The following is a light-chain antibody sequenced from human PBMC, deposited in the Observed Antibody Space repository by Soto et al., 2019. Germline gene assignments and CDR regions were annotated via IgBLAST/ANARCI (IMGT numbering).Light chain of an antibody. Sequence: EIQLTQSPSFLSASVGDRVTITCRASQGIRSYLAWYQQKPGRAPKLLMYIASTLQTGVPSRFSGSQSGTEFTLTISSLQPEDFATYYCQQVNSYPITFGQGTRLEIK. V-gene: IGKV1-9*01. CDR3: QQVNSYPIT. CDR2: IAS. J-gene: IGKJ5*01. CDR1: QGIRSY.